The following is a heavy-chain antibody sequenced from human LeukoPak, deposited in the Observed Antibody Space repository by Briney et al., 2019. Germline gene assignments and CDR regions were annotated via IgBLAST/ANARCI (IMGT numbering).Heavy chain of an antibody. V-gene: IGHV3-23*01. Sequence: GGSLRLSCAASGIGFSTHDMSWGRQVPGKGPEWVSSISGSGTGTYYTDSVKGRFTISRDTSKNTLYLQMDNLRVEDTAVYYCVKGFHFDWWGQGTLVIASS. CDR3: VKGFHFDW. CDR1: GIGFSTHD. CDR2: ISGSGTGT. J-gene: IGHJ4*02.